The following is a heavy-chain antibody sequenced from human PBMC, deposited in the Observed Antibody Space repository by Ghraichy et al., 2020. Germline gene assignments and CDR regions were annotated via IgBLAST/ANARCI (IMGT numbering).Heavy chain of an antibody. CDR3: ARDTISRRYYFDY. V-gene: IGHV4-30-4*01. D-gene: IGHD3-9*01. J-gene: IGHJ4*02. CDR1: GDSISSRSYY. Sequence: SETLSLTCTVSGDSISSRSYYWSWIRQPPGKGLEWIGYIYYSGSTYYNPSLKSRVTISVDTSKNQFSLKLKSVTAADTAVYYCARDTISRRYYFDYWGQGTLVTVSS. CDR2: IYYSGST.